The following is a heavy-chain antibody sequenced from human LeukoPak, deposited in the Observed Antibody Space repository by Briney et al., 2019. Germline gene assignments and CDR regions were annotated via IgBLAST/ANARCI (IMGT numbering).Heavy chain of an antibody. J-gene: IGHJ4*02. V-gene: IGHV3-66*01. CDR1: GFTVSSNY. CDR3: APLPGGSYDILTGPVGY. CDR2: IYSGGST. D-gene: IGHD3-9*01. Sequence: PGGSLRLSCAASGFTVSSNYMSWVRQAPGKGLEWVSVIYSGGSTYYADSVKGRFTISRDNSKNTLYLQMNSLRAEDTAVYYCAPLPGGSYDILTGPVGYWGQGTLVTVSS.